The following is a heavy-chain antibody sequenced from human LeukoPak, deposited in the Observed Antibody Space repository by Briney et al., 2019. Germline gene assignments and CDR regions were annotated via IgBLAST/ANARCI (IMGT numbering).Heavy chain of an antibody. Sequence: HVGSVNVSCKASRGTFSSYVISWVRPAPGQGLEWVGGIIPIFGTANYAQKVQGRVTITTDESTSTAYMELSSLRSEDTAVYYCARDDWFDPWGQGTLVTVSS. V-gene: IGHV1-69*05. CDR2: IIPIFGTA. CDR1: RGTFSSYV. CDR3: ARDDWFDP. J-gene: IGHJ5*02.